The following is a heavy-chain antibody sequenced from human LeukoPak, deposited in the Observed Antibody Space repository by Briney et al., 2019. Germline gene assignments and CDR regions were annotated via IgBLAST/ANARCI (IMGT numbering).Heavy chain of an antibody. Sequence: SETLSLTCTVSDTSINTYYWSWIRQPAGKGLEWIGHIYTTGTTNYNPSLKSQVTMSIDTSKNQFSLNLRSVTAADTAVYYCAKVAKYYYGSETYFFFDHWGQGTLVTVSS. D-gene: IGHD3-10*01. CDR2: IYTTGTT. V-gene: IGHV4-4*07. CDR3: AKVAKYYYGSETYFFFDH. J-gene: IGHJ4*02. CDR1: DTSINTYY.